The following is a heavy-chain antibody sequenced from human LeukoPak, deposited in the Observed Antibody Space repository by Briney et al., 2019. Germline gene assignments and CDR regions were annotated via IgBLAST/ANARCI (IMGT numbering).Heavy chain of an antibody. Sequence: GGSLRLSCAASGFTFSSYAMHWVRQAPGKGLEWVAVISYDGSNKYYADSVKGRFTISRDNSKNTLYLQMNSLRAEDTAVYYCARDPELRFLEPFFDYWGQGTLVTVSS. V-gene: IGHV3-30-3*01. CDR1: GFTFSSYA. CDR3: ARDPELRFLEPFFDY. D-gene: IGHD3-3*01. J-gene: IGHJ4*02. CDR2: ISYDGSNK.